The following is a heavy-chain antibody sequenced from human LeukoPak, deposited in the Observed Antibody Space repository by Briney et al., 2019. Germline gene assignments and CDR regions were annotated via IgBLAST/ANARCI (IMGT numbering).Heavy chain of an antibody. CDR3: ARQFRQWHRGGIYWYFDL. V-gene: IGHV5-51*01. D-gene: IGHD6-19*01. J-gene: IGHJ2*01. CDR2: IYPGDSDT. CDR1: GYSFTSYW. Sequence: GESLKISCKGSGYSFTSYWIGWVRQMPGKGLEWMGIIYPGDSDTRYSPSFQGQVTISADKSISTAYLQWSSLKASDTAMYYCARQFRQWHRGGIYWYFDLWGRGTLVTVSS.